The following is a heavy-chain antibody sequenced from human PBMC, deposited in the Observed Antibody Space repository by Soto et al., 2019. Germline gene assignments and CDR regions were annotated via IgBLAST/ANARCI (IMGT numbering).Heavy chain of an antibody. J-gene: IGHJ4*02. CDR2: ISSSSSYT. CDR3: ARLAAAGTRPDY. V-gene: IGHV3-11*06. CDR1: RFTLSDDY. D-gene: IGHD6-13*01. Sequence: PGGSLGLFCAASRFTLSDDYMSWIRQAPGQGLEGVSYISSSSSYTNYADSVKGRFTISRDNAKNSLYLQMNSLRAEDTAVYYCARLAAAGTRPDYWGQGTLVNVS.